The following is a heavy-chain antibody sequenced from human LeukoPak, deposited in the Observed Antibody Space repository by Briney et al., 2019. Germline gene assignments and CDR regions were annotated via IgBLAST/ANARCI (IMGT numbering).Heavy chain of an antibody. CDR3: AKDGGYSYGSTGFDY. J-gene: IGHJ4*02. CDR1: GFTFDDCA. CDR2: ISWNSGSI. D-gene: IGHD5-18*01. Sequence: GRSLRLSCAASGFTFDDCAMHWVRQAPGKGLEWVSGISWNSGSIGCADSVKGRFTISRDNAKNSLYLQMNSLRAEDTALYYCAKDGGYSYGSTGFDYWGQGTLVTVSS. V-gene: IGHV3-9*01.